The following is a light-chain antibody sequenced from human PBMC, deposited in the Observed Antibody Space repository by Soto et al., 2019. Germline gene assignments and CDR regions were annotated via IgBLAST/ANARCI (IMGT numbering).Light chain of an antibody. J-gene: IGLJ7*01. CDR1: SSDVGGYNY. V-gene: IGLV2-14*01. CDR2: EVS. CDR3: SSYTSSSMV. Sequence: QSALTQPASVSGSPGQSITISCTGTSSDVGGYNYVSWYQQHPGKAPKLMIYEVSNRPSGVSNRFSGSKSGNTASLTISGLQAEDEADYSCSSYTSSSMVFGGGTQLTVL.